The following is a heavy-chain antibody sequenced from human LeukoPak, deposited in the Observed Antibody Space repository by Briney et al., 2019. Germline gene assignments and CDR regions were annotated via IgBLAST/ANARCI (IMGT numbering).Heavy chain of an antibody. V-gene: IGHV4-4*02. CDR1: GGSISSSNW. J-gene: IGHJ4*02. Sequence: SGTLSLTCAVSGGSISSSNWWSWVRQPPGKGLEWIGEIYHSGSTNYNPSLKSRVTISVDKSKNQFSLKLSSVTAADTAVYYCAKDSYYDYVWGSYRYTNQFDYWGQGTLVTVSS. CDR2: IYHSGST. D-gene: IGHD3-16*02. CDR3: AKDSYYDYVWGSYRYTNQFDY.